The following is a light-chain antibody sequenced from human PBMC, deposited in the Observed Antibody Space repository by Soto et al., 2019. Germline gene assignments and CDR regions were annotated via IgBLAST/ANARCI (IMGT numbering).Light chain of an antibody. Sequence: DIQMTQSPSSLSAPVGHRVTITCRASQGISNYLAWYQQKPGKVPKLLMYGASTLQSGVPSRFSGSGSGTDLTLTISSLQPEDVATYYCQKYNSAPLTFGGGTKVEIK. CDR2: GAS. CDR3: QKYNSAPLT. J-gene: IGKJ4*01. CDR1: QGISNY. V-gene: IGKV1-27*01.